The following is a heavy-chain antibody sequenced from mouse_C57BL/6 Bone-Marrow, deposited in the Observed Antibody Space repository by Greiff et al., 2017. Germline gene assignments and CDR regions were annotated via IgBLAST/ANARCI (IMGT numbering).Heavy chain of an antibody. CDR1: GYSFTGYY. CDR2: INPSTGGT. V-gene: IGHV1-42*01. CDR3: ARDWNYFDY. J-gene: IGHJ2*01. Sequence: VHVKQSGPELVKPGASVKISCKASGYSFTGYYMNWVKQSPEKSLEWIGEINPSTGGTTYNQKFKAKATLTADKSSSTAYMELRSLTSEDSAVYFCARDWNYFDYWGQGTTLTVSS. D-gene: IGHD4-1*01.